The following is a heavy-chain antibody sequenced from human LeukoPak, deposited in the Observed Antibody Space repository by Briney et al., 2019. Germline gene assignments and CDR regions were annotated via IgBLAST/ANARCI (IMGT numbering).Heavy chain of an antibody. J-gene: IGHJ4*02. CDR3: ARDMMGYYGSGSYSRPRDY. V-gene: IGHV4-38-2*02. CDR1: GYSISSGYS. CDR2: IYHSGST. D-gene: IGHD3-10*01. Sequence: SETLSLTCAVSGYSISSGYSWGWIRQPPGKGLEWIGRIYHSGSTYYNPSLKSRVTISVDTSTNQFSLKLSSVTAADTAVYYCARDMMGYYGSGSYSRPRDYWGQGTLVTVSS.